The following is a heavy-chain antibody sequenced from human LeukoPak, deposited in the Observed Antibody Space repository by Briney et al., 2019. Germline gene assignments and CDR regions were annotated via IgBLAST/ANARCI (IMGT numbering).Heavy chain of an antibody. D-gene: IGHD6-19*01. CDR2: IDPGDSYT. J-gene: IGHJ4*02. Sequence: GESLKISCKGSGYSFTRYWISWVRQMPGKGLEWMGRIDPGDSYTNYSPSFQGHVTISADKSISTAYLQWSSLKASDTAMYYCARHYSSGSDFDYWAQGTLVTVSS. CDR3: ARHYSSGSDFDY. V-gene: IGHV5-10-1*01. CDR1: GYSFTRYW.